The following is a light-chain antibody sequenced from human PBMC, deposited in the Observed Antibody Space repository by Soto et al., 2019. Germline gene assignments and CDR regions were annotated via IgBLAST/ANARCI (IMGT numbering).Light chain of an antibody. CDR3: QQYYSYPIT. V-gene: IGKV1D-16*01. Sequence: DVQMTQSPSSVSASVGDRVTITCRASQDISTWLAWYQRKPGKAPKSLIYTVSTLQSGVPSRFSGSGSGTEFSLTISSLQPEDFATYYCQQYYSYPITFGQGTRLEI. CDR1: QDISTW. CDR2: TVS. J-gene: IGKJ5*01.